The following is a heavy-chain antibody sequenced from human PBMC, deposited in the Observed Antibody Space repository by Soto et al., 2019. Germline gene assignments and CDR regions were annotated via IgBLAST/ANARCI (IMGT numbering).Heavy chain of an antibody. J-gene: IGHJ5*02. CDR2: INAGNGNT. Sequence: QVPLVQSGAEVKKPGASVKVSCKASGYTFTSYAMHWVRQAPGQRLEWMGWINAGNGNTKYSQKFQGRVTITRDTSASTAYMELSSLRSEDTAVYYCARVPGFGAATPYWFDPWGQGTLVTVSS. D-gene: IGHD2-15*01. CDR1: GYTFTSYA. CDR3: ARVPGFGAATPYWFDP. V-gene: IGHV1-3*01.